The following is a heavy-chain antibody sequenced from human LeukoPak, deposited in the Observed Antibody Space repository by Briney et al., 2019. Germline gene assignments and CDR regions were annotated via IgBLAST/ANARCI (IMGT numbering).Heavy chain of an antibody. V-gene: IGHV3-48*02. Sequence: GGSLRLSCAASGFTLSSYSMNWVRQAPQKGLEWVSYISSSSTSIYYADSVKGRFTISRDNAKNSLYLQMNSLRDEDTAVYYCARARVDYWGRGTLVTVSS. CDR3: ARARVDY. CDR2: ISSSSTSI. J-gene: IGHJ4*02. CDR1: GFTLSSYS.